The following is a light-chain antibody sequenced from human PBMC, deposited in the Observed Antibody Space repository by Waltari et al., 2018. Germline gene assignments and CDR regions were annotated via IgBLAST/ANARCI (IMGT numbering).Light chain of an antibody. J-gene: IGLJ7*01. CDR3: GTWDSSLSGAV. V-gene: IGLV1-51*02. CDR1: SSNLGNNY. Sequence: QSVLTQPPSVSAAPGQRVTITCPGGSSNLGNNYVSWYLPFPGTAPKLLIYEDTERPSGIPGRFSGSKSGTSATLDITGLQAGDEADYYCGTWDSSLSGAVFGGGTHLTVL. CDR2: EDT.